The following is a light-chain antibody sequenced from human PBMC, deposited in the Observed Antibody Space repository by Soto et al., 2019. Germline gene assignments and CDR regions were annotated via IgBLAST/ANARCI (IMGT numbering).Light chain of an antibody. Sequence: DIQMTQSPSSLSASVGDRVTITCRASQSISSYLNWYQQKPGKAPNLLIYAASSLLSGVPSRFSGSGSGTDFTLTISSLQPEDFATYYCLQSYSTLSWTVGQGTKGEIK. V-gene: IGKV1-39*01. CDR2: AAS. CDR1: QSISSY. CDR3: LQSYSTLSWT. J-gene: IGKJ1*01.